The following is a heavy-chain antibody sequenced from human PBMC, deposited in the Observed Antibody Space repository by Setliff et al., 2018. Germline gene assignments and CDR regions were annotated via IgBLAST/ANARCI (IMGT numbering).Heavy chain of an antibody. Sequence: PGGSLRLSCAGSGFTFSSYTMNWVRQAPGKGLEWVSSIISSGSHIYYADSVKGRFTSSRDNAKNSLYLQMNSLRADGTAVYYCTRDYGFCSGDSCSYYGMDVWGQGTTGTVSS. CDR3: TRDYGFCSGDSCSYYGMDV. D-gene: IGHD2-15*01. V-gene: IGHV3-21*01. CDR1: GFTFSSYT. J-gene: IGHJ6*02. CDR2: IISSGSHI.